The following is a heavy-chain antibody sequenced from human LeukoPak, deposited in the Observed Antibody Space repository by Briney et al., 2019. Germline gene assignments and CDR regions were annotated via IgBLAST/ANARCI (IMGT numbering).Heavy chain of an antibody. D-gene: IGHD3-10*01. CDR3: AKDVIRGDITYFES. Sequence: PGGSLRLSCAASGFNFRGCAMSWVRQGPGKGLEWVASITGRGETTYYADSVKGRFTISRDNSENTLFLQVSSLRAEDTAVYYGAKDVIRGDITYFESWGQGTLVAVSS. V-gene: IGHV3-23*01. J-gene: IGHJ4*02. CDR2: ITGRGETT. CDR1: GFNFRGCA.